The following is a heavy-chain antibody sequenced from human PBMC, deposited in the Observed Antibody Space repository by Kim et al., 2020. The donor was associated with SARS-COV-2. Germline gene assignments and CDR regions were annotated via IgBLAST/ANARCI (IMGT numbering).Heavy chain of an antibody. V-gene: IGHV1-8*01. D-gene: IGHD6-13*01. CDR1: GYTFTSYD. CDR3: ARGGGTQQLPKYRALYGMDV. Sequence: ASVKVSCKASGYTFTSYDINWVRQATGQGLEWMGWMNPNSGNTGYAQKFQGRVTMTRNTSISTAYMELSSLRSEDTAVYYCARGGGTQQLPKYRALYGMDVWGQGTTVTVSS. J-gene: IGHJ6*02. CDR2: MNPNSGNT.